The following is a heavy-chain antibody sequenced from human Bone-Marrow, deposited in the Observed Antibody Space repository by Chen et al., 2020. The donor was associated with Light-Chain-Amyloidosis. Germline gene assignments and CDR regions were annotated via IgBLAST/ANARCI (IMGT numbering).Heavy chain of an antibody. V-gene: IGHV4-34*01. CDR3: ARMPGSLFRLRFDY. J-gene: IGHJ4*02. D-gene: IGHD3-10*01. CDR1: GGSFSGYY. CDR2: INHSGST. Sequence: KPSETLSLTCAVYGGSFSGYYWSWIRQPPGKGLEWIGEINHSGSTNYNPSLXXXXXXXXXXXXXXXXXXXXXXXXXXXXVYYCARMPGSLFRLRFDYWGQGTL.